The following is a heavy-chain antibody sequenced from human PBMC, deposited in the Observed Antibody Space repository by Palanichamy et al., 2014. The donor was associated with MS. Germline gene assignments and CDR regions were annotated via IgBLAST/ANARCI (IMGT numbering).Heavy chain of an antibody. D-gene: IGHD2-15*01. J-gene: IGHJ4*02. CDR3: SRIGAVAINDY. CDR1: GFSFSGSA. CDR2: IRTKPNSFAT. V-gene: IGHV3-73*01. Sequence: EVQLVGSGGGLVQPGGSLKLSCAASGFSFSGSAMHWVRQASGKGLEWVGRIRTKPNSFATAYAASVNGRFTISRDDSKNTAYLQMNSLKTEDTAVYYCSRIGAVAINDYWGQGIPVTVSS.